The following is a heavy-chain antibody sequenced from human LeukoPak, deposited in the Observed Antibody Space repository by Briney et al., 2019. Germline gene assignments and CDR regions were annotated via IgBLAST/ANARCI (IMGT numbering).Heavy chain of an antibody. J-gene: IGHJ5*02. V-gene: IGHV4-39*07. D-gene: IGHD6-19*01. CDR1: GGSISSSSYY. CDR2: IYYSGST. CDR3: ASVRGYSSGWYASGFDP. Sequence: SETLSLTCTVSGGSISSSSYYWGWIRQPPGKGLEWIGRIYYSGSTYYNPSLKSRVTISVDTSKNQFSLKLSSVTAADTAVYYCASVRGYSSGWYASGFDPWGQGTLVTVSS.